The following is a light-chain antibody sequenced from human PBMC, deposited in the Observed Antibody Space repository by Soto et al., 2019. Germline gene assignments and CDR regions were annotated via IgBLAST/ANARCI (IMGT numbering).Light chain of an antibody. Sequence: QAVVTQPPSASGTPGQRVTISCSGSSSNIGSNYVYWYQQLQGTAPKLLIYRNNQRPSGVPDRFSGSKSGTSASLAISGLRSEDEADYYCAAWDDSLSGLWVFGGGTKLTVL. V-gene: IGLV1-47*01. CDR3: AAWDDSLSGLWV. CDR1: SSNIGSNY. J-gene: IGLJ3*02. CDR2: RNN.